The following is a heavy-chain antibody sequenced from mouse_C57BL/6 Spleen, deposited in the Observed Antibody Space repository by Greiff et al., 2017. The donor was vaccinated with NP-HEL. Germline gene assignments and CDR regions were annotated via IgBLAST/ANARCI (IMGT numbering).Heavy chain of an antibody. V-gene: IGHV1-63*01. Sequence: VQLQQSGAELVRPGTSVKMSCKASGYTFTNYWIGWAKQRPGHGLAWIGDIYPGGGYTNYNEKFKGKATLTADKSSSTAYMQFSSLTSEDSAIYYCARGATVVATKWYFDVWGTGTTVTVSS. CDR2: IYPGGGYT. D-gene: IGHD1-1*01. CDR3: ARGATVVATKWYFDV. CDR1: GYTFTNYW. J-gene: IGHJ1*03.